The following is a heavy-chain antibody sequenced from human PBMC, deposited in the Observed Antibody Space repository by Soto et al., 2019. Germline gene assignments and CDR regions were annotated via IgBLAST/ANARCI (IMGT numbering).Heavy chain of an antibody. Sequence: PSETTYITCTVSGGSISSSSYYWGWIRQPPGKGLEWIGSIYYSGSTYYNPSPKIRVTISVDTSKNLFSLKLSSVTAADTAVYYCARLGVPRITIFGVVPDPSYYYHGMDVWVQGTTVTVSS. V-gene: IGHV4-39*01. CDR1: GGSISSSSYY. CDR2: IYYSGST. J-gene: IGHJ6*02. CDR3: ARLGVPRITIFGVVPDPSYYYHGMDV. D-gene: IGHD3-3*01.